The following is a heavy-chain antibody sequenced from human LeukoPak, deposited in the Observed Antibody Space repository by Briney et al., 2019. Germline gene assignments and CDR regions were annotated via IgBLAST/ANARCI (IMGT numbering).Heavy chain of an antibody. CDR3: AKYGVLRGYYFEY. J-gene: IGHJ4*02. V-gene: IGHV3-23*01. CDR2: ISGSGGST. D-gene: IGHD3-22*01. CDR1: GFTFTNYA. Sequence: GGSLRLSCAASGFTFTNYAMSWVRQAPGKGLEWVSAISGSGGSTYYADSVKGRFTISRDNSKNTLYLQMNRLRAEDTAVYYCAKYGVLRGYYFEYWGQGTLVTVSS.